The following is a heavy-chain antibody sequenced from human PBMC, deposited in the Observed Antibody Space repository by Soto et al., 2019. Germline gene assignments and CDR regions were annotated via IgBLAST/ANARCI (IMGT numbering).Heavy chain of an antibody. D-gene: IGHD2-15*01. CDR1: GFTFSSYG. CDR3: AKETYSGPLDY. Sequence: QVQLVESGGGVVQPGRSLRLSCGASGFTFSSYGMHLVRQAPGKGLEWVAVISYEGSNKYYADSVTGRFTISSDNSKNTLYLQMNRLRAEDTAVYYCAKETYSGPLDYWGQGTLVSVS. CDR2: ISYEGSNK. J-gene: IGHJ4*02. V-gene: IGHV3-30*18.